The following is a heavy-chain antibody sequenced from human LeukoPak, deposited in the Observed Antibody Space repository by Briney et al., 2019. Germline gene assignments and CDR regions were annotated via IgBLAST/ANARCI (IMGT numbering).Heavy chain of an antibody. Sequence: PGGSLRLSCAASGFTFTSFWMTWFRQAPGKGLEWVANIKQDGSEKYYVDSVKGRFTISRDNAKNSLYLQMNSLRAEDTAVYYCARDEISGSYSYYWGQGTLVTVSS. CDR2: IKQDGSEK. J-gene: IGHJ4*02. D-gene: IGHD1-26*01. V-gene: IGHV3-7*01. CDR1: GFTFTSFW. CDR3: ARDEISGSYSYY.